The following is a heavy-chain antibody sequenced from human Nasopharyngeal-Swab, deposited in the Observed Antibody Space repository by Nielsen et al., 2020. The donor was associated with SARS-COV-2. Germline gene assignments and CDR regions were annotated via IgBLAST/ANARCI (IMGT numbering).Heavy chain of an antibody. J-gene: IGHJ6*02. V-gene: IGHV3-53*01. CDR3: ARGSFDYYYGMDV. CDR1: GFTVSSNY. Sequence: GGSLRLSCAASGFTVSSNYMSWVRQAPGKGLEWVSVIYSGGSTYYADSVKGRFTISRDNSKNTLYLQMNSLRAEDTAVHYCARGSFDYYYGMDVWGQGTTVTVSS. CDR2: IYSGGST.